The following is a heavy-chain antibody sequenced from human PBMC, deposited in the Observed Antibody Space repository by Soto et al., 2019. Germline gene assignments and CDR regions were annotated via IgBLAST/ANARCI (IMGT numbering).Heavy chain of an antibody. V-gene: IGHV3-23*01. CDR2: ISNSGGGT. D-gene: IGHD3-10*01. CDR1: GFTFSNFA. J-gene: IGHJ4*02. CDR3: AKDLRRMHGSGSDH. Sequence: EVQLLESGGDLVQPGGSLRLSCTASGFTFSNFAMNWVRQAPGKGQEWVSAISNSGGGTYYADSVRGRFTISRDNSKNTVYLQMRSLRVEDTAIYFCAKDLRRMHGSGSDHWGLGALVTVSS.